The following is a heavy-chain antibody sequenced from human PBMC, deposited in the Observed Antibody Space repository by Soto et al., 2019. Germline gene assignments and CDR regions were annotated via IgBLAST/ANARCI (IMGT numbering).Heavy chain of an antibody. CDR2: ISYDGSNK. Sequence: GGSLRLSCAASGFTFSSYGMHWVRQAPGKGLEWVAVISYDGSNKYYADSVKGRFTISRDNSKNTLYLQMNSLRAEDTAVYYCAKGFPIMITFGGVIVGPDAFDFSGQGIIVTVSS. J-gene: IGHJ3*01. V-gene: IGHV3-30*18. CDR3: AKGFPIMITFGGVIVGPDAFDF. D-gene: IGHD3-16*02. CDR1: GFTFSSYG.